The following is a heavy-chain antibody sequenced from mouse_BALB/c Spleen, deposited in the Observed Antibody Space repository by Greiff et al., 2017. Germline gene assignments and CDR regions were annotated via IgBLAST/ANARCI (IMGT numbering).Heavy chain of an antibody. D-gene: IGHD1-1*01. CDR2: ISDGGSYT. V-gene: IGHV5-4*02. CDR1: GFTFSDYY. CDR3: ARARSSYDAMDY. J-gene: IGHJ4*01. Sequence: EVKVVESGGGLVKPGGSLKLSCAASGFTFSDYYMYWVRQTPEKRLEWVATISDGGSYTYYPDSVKGRFTISRDNAKNNLYLQMSSLKSEDTAMYYCARARSSYDAMDYWGQGTSVTVSS.